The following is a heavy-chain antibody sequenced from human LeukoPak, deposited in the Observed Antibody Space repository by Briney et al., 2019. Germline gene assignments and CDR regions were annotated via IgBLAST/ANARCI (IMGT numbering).Heavy chain of an antibody. D-gene: IGHD5-24*01. CDR2: IIPIFGTA. V-gene: IGHV1-69*05. CDR3: ARVGWLQLGSWFDP. Sequence: ASVKVSCKASGGTFSSYAISWVRQAPGQGLEWMGGIIPIFGTANYVQKFQGRATLTTDESTSTAYIKLRRLRSEDAAVYYCARVGWLQLGSWFDPWGQGTLVTVSS. J-gene: IGHJ5*02. CDR1: GGTFSSYA.